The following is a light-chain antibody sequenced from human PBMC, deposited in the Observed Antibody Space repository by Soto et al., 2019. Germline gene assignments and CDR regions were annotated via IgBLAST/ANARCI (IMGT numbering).Light chain of an antibody. CDR2: GAS. CDR3: QQLFMYPPT. V-gene: IGKV1-9*01. J-gene: IGKJ3*01. Sequence: IQLTQSPSSLSASMGDRVTITCRASQGIINYLAWYQQKPGKAPKLLIYGASTLQGGVPSRFSGSGSGTDFTLTVSSLQPEDLATYYCQQLFMYPPTFXPGTKVDTK. CDR1: QGIINY.